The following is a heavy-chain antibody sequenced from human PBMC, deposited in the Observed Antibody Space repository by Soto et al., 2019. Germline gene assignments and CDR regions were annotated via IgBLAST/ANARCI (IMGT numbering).Heavy chain of an antibody. CDR1: VFTFSNYN. D-gene: IGHD1-26*01. J-gene: IGHJ4*02. Sequence: PGGSLRLSCAASVFTFSNYNMNWVRQDPGKGLEWVSYISSSSSTIYYADSVKGRFTISRDNAKNSLYLQMNSLREEDTAIYYCATTIVGFAFDYWGQGTQVTVSS. CDR3: ATTIVGFAFDY. CDR2: ISSSSSTI. V-gene: IGHV3-48*02.